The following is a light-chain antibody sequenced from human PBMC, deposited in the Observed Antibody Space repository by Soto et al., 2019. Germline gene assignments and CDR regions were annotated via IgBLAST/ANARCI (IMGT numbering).Light chain of an antibody. Sequence: EIVLTQSPGTLSLSPGERATLSCRASQSISSNYLAWYQQKPDQAPRLLIYGASSRATGIPDRFSGSGSGTDFTLTISRLEPEDFAVYYCQQYGSSLFTFGPGTKVDIK. CDR3: QQYGSSLFT. CDR1: QSISSNY. J-gene: IGKJ3*01. V-gene: IGKV3-20*01. CDR2: GAS.